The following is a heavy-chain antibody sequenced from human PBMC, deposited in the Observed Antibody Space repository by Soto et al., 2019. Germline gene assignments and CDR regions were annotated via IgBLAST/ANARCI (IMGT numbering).Heavy chain of an antibody. CDR2: TYYRSKWYN. CDR3: ARDLDPEYDDFWSGYYTHWFDP. Sequence: SQTLSLTCAISGDSVSSNSAAWNWIRQSPSRGLEWLGRTYYRSKWYNDYAVSVKSRITINPDTSKNQFPLQLNSVTPEDTAVYYCARDLDPEYDDFWSGYYTHWFDPWGQGALVTVSS. D-gene: IGHD3-3*01. J-gene: IGHJ5*02. CDR1: GDSVSSNSAA. V-gene: IGHV6-1*01.